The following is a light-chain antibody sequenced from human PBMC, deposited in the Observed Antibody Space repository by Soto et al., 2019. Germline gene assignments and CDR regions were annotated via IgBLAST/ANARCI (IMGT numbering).Light chain of an antibody. Sequence: EIVLTQSPGTLSLSPGERATLSCRASHSVSSSYLAWYQQKPGQAPRLLIYGASSRATGIPDRFSGSGSGTDFTLTISRLEPEDFAVYYCQQYGSSPEGTFGQGTKVDI. V-gene: IGKV3-20*01. J-gene: IGKJ1*01. CDR3: QQYGSSPEGT. CDR2: GAS. CDR1: HSVSSSY.